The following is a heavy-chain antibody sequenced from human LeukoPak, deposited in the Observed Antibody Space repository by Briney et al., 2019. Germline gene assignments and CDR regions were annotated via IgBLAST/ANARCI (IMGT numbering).Heavy chain of an antibody. CDR1: GGSINSGTYH. J-gene: IGHJ4*03. V-gene: IGHV4-39*01. CDR2: IYYGEA. Sequence: KPSETLSLTCTVSGGSINSGTYHWGWIRLPPGKGLEFIATIYYGEASHNPSLKNRVAISVDTSKNQFSLKVESMTAADTAVYYCATSPGSGYFDYWGQGTLVTVSS. D-gene: IGHD6-19*01. CDR3: ATSPGSGYFDY.